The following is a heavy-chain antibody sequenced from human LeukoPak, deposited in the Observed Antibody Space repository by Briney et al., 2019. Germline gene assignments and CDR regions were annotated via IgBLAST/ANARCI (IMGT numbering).Heavy chain of an antibody. J-gene: IGHJ4*02. D-gene: IGHD3-22*01. V-gene: IGHV3-7*03. CDR2: INEDGSEE. Sequence: TGGSLRLSCAASGFTFSGFWMSWIRQAPGKGLEWAANINEDGSEEHYVDSVRGRFTISRDNAKNSLYLQMNNLRVDDTAVYYCARGPLGYDSSGYHQTRSYFDYWGQGTLVTVSS. CDR1: GFTFSGFW. CDR3: ARGPLGYDSSGYHQTRSYFDY.